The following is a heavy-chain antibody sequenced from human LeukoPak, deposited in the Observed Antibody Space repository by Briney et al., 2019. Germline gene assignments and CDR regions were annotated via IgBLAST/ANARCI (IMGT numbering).Heavy chain of an antibody. CDR2: ISYDGSNK. CDR3: AKAFRGYSYGYYGMDV. V-gene: IGHV3-30*18. J-gene: IGHJ6*04. D-gene: IGHD5-18*01. CDR1: GFTFSSYG. Sequence: GGSLRLSCAASGFTFSSYGMHCVRQAPGKGLEWVAVISYDGSNKYYADSVKGRFTISSDNSKNTLYLQMNSLRAEDTAVYYCAKAFRGYSYGYYGMDVWGKGTTVTVSS.